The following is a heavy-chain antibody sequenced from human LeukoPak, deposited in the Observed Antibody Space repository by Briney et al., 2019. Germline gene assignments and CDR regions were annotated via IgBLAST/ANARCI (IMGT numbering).Heavy chain of an antibody. CDR2: ISSSSSTI. Sequence: GGSLRLSCAASGFTFSSYSMNWVRQAPGKGLEWVSYISSSSSTIYYADSVKGRFTISRDNAKNSLYLQMNSLRAEDTAVYYCARGGGSAGNTRLQLGAFDIWGQGTMVTVSS. V-gene: IGHV3-48*01. D-gene: IGHD5-18*01. CDR1: GFTFSSYS. J-gene: IGHJ3*02. CDR3: ARGGGSAGNTRLQLGAFDI.